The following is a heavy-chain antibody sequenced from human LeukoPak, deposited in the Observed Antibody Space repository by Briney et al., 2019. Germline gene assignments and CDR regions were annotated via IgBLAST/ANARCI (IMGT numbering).Heavy chain of an antibody. Sequence: PGGSLRLSCAASGFTFSSYAMHWVRQAPGKGLEWVALISYDGSNKYYADSVKGRFTISRDNSKNTLYLQMNSLRAEDTAVYYCARGYYDSSGYYWAIDYWGRGTLVTVSS. V-gene: IGHV3-30*04. D-gene: IGHD3-22*01. CDR3: ARGYYDSSGYYWAIDY. CDR2: ISYDGSNK. CDR1: GFTFSSYA. J-gene: IGHJ4*02.